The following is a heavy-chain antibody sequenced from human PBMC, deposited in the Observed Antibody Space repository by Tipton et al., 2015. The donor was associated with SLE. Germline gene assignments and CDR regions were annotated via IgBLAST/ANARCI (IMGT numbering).Heavy chain of an antibody. Sequence: SLRLSCAASGFTFSSYEMNWVRQAPGKGLEWVSYISSSGSSIHYADSVKGRFTISRDNAKNSLYLQMNFLRPEDTAVYYCARAYGDYYDSYMDVWGKGTTVTVSS. J-gene: IGHJ6*03. D-gene: IGHD4-17*01. V-gene: IGHV3-48*03. CDR3: ARAYGDYYDSYMDV. CDR1: GFTFSSYE. CDR2: ISSSGSSI.